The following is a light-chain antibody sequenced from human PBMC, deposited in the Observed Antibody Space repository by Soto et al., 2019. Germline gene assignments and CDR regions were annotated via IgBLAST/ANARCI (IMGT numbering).Light chain of an antibody. V-gene: IGKV1-27*01. J-gene: IGKJ1*01. Sequence: DIQMTQSPSSLSASVGDRVTITCRASQGISNYLAWYQQQPGKVPKLLIYVASTLQSGVPSRFSGSGSGTDFTLTSSSLQHEDVATYYCQKYNCAPWTFGQGTKVEIK. CDR3: QKYNCAPWT. CDR1: QGISNY. CDR2: VAS.